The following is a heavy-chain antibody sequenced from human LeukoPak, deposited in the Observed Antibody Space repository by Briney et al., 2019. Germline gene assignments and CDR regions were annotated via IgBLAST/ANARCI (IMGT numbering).Heavy chain of an antibody. CDR1: GFTFGKYW. CDR2: IKQDGSDK. CDR3: AIIPRAAAGPSARSPFHY. J-gene: IGHJ4*02. V-gene: IGHV3-7*01. D-gene: IGHD6-13*01. Sequence: PGGSLRLSCVASGFTFGKYWMSWVRQAPGKGLEWVANIKQDGSDKYYVDSVKGRFTISRDNAKNSLYLQMNSLRAEDTAVYYCAIIPRAAAGPSARSPFHYWGQGTLVTVSS.